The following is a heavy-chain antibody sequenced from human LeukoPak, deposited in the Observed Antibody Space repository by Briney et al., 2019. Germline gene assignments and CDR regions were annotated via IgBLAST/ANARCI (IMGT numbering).Heavy chain of an antibody. V-gene: IGHV4-34*01. D-gene: IGHD3-22*01. Sequence: SETLSLTCAVYGGSLSGYYWSWIRQPPGKGLEWIGEINHSGSTNYNPSLKSRVTISVDTSKNQFTLKLSSVTAADTAVYYCARTVVVTRRYFQHWGQGTLVTVSS. CDR2: INHSGST. CDR1: GGSLSGYY. CDR3: ARTVVVTRRYFQH. J-gene: IGHJ1*01.